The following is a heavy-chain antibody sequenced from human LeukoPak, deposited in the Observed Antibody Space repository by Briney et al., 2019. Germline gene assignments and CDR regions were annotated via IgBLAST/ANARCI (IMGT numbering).Heavy chain of an antibody. V-gene: IGHV4-38-2*01. CDR1: GYSISSGHY. D-gene: IGHD3-16*01. CDR2: IHHSGST. CDR3: ARGGGGGSTAYFAY. J-gene: IGHJ4*02. Sequence: SETLSLTCAVSGYSISSGHYWRWIRQPPGKGLEWIGSIHHSGSTYYNPSLKSRVIISVDTSKNQFSLKLSSVTAADTAIYYCARGGGGGSTAYFAYWGQGTLVTVSS.